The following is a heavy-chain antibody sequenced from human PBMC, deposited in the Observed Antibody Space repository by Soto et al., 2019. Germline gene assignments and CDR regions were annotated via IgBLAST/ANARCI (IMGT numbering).Heavy chain of an antibody. CDR3: ARHGPLSNNWNQLDY. CDR1: GGSISSSPYY. V-gene: IGHV4-39*01. CDR2: IYYNGNT. D-gene: IGHD1-20*01. J-gene: IGHJ4*02. Sequence: QLQLQESGPGLVKPSETLSLTCTVSGGSISSSPYYWGWIRQPPGKGLEWIGNIYYNGNTFYNPSLKSRVTILVDTSNNQFSLKLSSVTAADTAVYYCARHGPLSNNWNQLDYWGQGTLVTVSS.